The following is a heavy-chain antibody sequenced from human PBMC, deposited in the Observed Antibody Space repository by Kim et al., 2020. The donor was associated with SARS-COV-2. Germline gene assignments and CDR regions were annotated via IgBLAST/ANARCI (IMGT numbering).Heavy chain of an antibody. CDR1: GGSISSSSYY. J-gene: IGHJ4*02. D-gene: IGHD1-1*01. V-gene: IGHV4-39*01. CDR3: ASGRSSYNPEQIDY. CDR2: IYYSGST. Sequence: SETLSLTCTVSGGSISSSSYYWGWIRQPPGKGLEWIGSIYYSGSTYYNPSLKSRVTISVDTSKNQFSLKLSSVTAADTAVYYCASGRSSYNPEQIDYWGQGTLVTVSS.